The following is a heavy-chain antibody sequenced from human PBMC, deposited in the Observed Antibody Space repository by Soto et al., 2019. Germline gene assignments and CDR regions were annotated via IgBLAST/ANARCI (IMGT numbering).Heavy chain of an antibody. CDR1: GFTFSSYS. V-gene: IGHV3-48*01. D-gene: IGHD3-22*01. CDR2: ISSSSSTI. J-gene: IGHJ1*01. Sequence: SLRLSCAASGFTFSSYSMNWVRQAPGKGLEWVSYISSSSSTIYYADSVKGRFTISSDNAKNSLYLQMNSLRAEDTAVYYCARSYYYDSSGYYRSFFQHWGQGTLVTVSS. CDR3: ARSYYYDSSGYYRSFFQH.